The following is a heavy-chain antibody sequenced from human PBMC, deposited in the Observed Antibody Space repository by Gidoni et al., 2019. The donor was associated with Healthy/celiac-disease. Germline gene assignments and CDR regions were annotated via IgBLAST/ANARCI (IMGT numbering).Heavy chain of an antibody. CDR2: IYWTDDK. D-gene: IGHD6-13*01. V-gene: IGHV2-5*01. Sequence: QITLKESGPTLVKPTQTLTLTCTFSGFSLSTSGVGVGWIRQPPGKALEWLALIYWTDDKRYSPSLTSRLTITKDTSKNQVVLTMTNMDPVDTATYYCAHRRRGSSSWFPFNWGQGTLVTVSS. J-gene: IGHJ4*02. CDR1: GFSLSTSGVG. CDR3: AHRRRGSSSWFPFN.